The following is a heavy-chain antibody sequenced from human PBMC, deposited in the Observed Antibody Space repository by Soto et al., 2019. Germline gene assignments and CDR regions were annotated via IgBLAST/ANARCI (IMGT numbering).Heavy chain of an antibody. Sequence: QVQLVQSGAEVKKPGSSVRVSCKASGTIFSSYTISWVRQAPGQGLEWMGRIIPLLGETNSAQKFQGRVTLTADKSTNTAYMELNSLRLEDTAVYHCARGLGGRMDDWGQGTTVTVSS. CDR3: ARGLGGRMDD. J-gene: IGHJ6*02. D-gene: IGHD3-16*01. CDR1: GTIFSSYT. CDR2: IIPLLGET. V-gene: IGHV1-69*08.